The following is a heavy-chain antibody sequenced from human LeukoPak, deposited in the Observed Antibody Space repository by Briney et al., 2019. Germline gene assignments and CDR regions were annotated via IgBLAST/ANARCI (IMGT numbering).Heavy chain of an antibody. Sequence: PGGSLRLSCAASGFTVSSSYMSWVRQAPGKGLEGVSVIYSGGSTYYADSVKGRFTISRDNSKNTLFLQMNSLRAEDTAVYYCARSTTVTPPFISWGQGTLVTVSS. D-gene: IGHD4-11*01. CDR2: IYSGGST. CDR1: GFTVSSSY. V-gene: IGHV3-66*01. J-gene: IGHJ4*02. CDR3: ARSTTVTPPFIS.